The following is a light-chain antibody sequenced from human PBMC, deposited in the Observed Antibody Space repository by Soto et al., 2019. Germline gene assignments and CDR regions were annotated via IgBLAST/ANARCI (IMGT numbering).Light chain of an antibody. J-gene: IGLJ1*01. CDR1: SSNIGSNT. CDR3: TAWDDSLNGYV. Sequence: QSALTRPPSASGTPGQRVTISCSGSSSNIGSNTVNWYQQLPGTAPKVLIYTNNQRPSGVPDRFSGSKSGTSASLAISGLQSEDEADYYCTAWDDSLNGYVFGSGTKVTVL. V-gene: IGLV1-44*01. CDR2: TNN.